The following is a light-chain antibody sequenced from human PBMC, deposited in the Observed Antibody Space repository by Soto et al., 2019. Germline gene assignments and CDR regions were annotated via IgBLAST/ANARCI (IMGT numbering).Light chain of an antibody. J-gene: IGKJ1*01. CDR1: QSISSW. Sequence: EIQMTQSPSTLSASVGDRATLTCRASQSISSWLAWYHQKSGKAPKLLIYGASSLQSGVPSRLSGSGSGTNFTLTIRNLQPEDCATYYGLQTYSNPWTFGQGTKVDIK. V-gene: IGKV1-39*01. CDR3: LQTYSNPWT. CDR2: GAS.